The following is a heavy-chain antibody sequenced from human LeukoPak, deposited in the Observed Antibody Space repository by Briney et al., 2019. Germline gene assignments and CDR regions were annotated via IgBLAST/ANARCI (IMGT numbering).Heavy chain of an antibody. J-gene: IGHJ3*02. CDR2: IYTSGST. CDR1: GGSISSYY. Sequence: SETLSLTCTVSGGSISSYYWSWIRQPAGEGLEWIGRIYTSGSTNHNPSFKSRVTMSVDTSKNQFSLKLSSVTAADTAVYYCARVKGSGSSWSDAFDIWGQGTMVTVSS. V-gene: IGHV4-4*07. D-gene: IGHD6-13*01. CDR3: ARVKGSGSSWSDAFDI.